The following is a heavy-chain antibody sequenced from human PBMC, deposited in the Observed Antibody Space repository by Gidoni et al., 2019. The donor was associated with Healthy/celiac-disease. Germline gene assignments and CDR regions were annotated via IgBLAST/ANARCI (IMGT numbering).Heavy chain of an antibody. Sequence: QVQLLESGGGVVQPGRSLRLSCAASGFPFSSYGMHWVRQAPGKGLEWLAVIWYDGSNKYYADSVKGRFTISRDNSKNTLYLQMNSLRAEDTAVYYCARGSGWYRDAFDIWGQGTMVTVSS. J-gene: IGHJ3*02. CDR3: ARGSGWYRDAFDI. CDR2: IWYDGSNK. CDR1: GFPFSSYG. V-gene: IGHV3-33*01. D-gene: IGHD6-19*01.